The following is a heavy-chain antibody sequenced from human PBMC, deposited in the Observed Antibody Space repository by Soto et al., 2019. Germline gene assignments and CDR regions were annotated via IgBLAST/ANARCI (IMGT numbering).Heavy chain of an antibody. J-gene: IGHJ6*02. V-gene: IGHV4-34*01. D-gene: IGHD3-3*01. Sequence: SETLSLTSAVYGGSFSGYYWSWIRQPPGKGLEWIGEINHSGSTNYNPSLKSRVTISVDTSKNQFSLKLSSVTAADTAVYYCARGTPPQYYDFWSGYSSYYYYGMDVWGQGTTVTVSS. CDR1: GGSFSGYY. CDR2: INHSGST. CDR3: ARGTPPQYYDFWSGYSSYYYYGMDV.